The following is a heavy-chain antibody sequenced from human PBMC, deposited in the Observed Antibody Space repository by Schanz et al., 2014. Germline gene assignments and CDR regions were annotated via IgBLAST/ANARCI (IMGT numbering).Heavy chain of an antibody. CDR3: ATMSDIGSFDS. D-gene: IGHD1-26*01. CDR2: ISSGSHYT. Sequence: VQLVESGGGLIQPGGSLRLSCAVSGFTVSTNYMSWVRQAPGKGLEWVSCISSGSHYTDYADSVKGRFTISRDNAKNSLYLQMNSLRADDTAVYYCATMSDIGSFDSWGQGTLVTVSS. J-gene: IGHJ4*02. V-gene: IGHV3-11*06. CDR1: GFTVSTNY.